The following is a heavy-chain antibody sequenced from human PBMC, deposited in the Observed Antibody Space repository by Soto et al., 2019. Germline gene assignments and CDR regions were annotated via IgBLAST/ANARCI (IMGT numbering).Heavy chain of an antibody. D-gene: IGHD5-18*01. CDR1: GFTFSSYG. CDR3: AREIRGYSYGRDYSSSPC. CDR2: ISSSGSTI. J-gene: IGHJ4*02. V-gene: IGHV3-48*04. Sequence: GGSLRLSCAASGFTFSSYGMHWVRQAPGKGLEWVSYISSSGSTIYYADSVKGRFTISRDNAKNSLYLQMNSLRAEDTAVYYCAREIRGYSYGRDYSSSPCWGQGTLVTVSS.